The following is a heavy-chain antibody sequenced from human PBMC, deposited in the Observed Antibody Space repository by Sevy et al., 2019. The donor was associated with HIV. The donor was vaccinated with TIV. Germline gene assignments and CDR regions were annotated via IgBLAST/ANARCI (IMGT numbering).Heavy chain of an antibody. J-gene: IGHJ6*02. CDR2: ISGSGDTI. Sequence: EGSLRLSCVASGFALSDYYMSWIRQAPGKGLQWISYISGSGDTIYYADSVKGRFTISRDNAKNSLFLQMNSLRAEDTAVYYCARDHVKDGDLGDYYYYAMDVWGQGTTVTVSS. CDR1: GFALSDYY. CDR3: ARDHVKDGDLGDYYYYAMDV. V-gene: IGHV3-11*01. D-gene: IGHD4-17*01.